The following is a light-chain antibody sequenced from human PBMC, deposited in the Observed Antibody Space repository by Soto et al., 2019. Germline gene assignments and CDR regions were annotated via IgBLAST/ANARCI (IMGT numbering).Light chain of an antibody. CDR2: GAS. J-gene: IGKJ1*01. CDR1: QSVSSN. V-gene: IGKV3-15*01. Sequence: EIVMTQSPATLSVSPGERATLSCRASQSVSSNLAWYQQKPGQAPRLLIYGASTRATGIPARFSGSGSVTEFTLTISSLQSEDFAVYYCKQYNNWPPRTFGQGTKVEIK. CDR3: KQYNNWPPRT.